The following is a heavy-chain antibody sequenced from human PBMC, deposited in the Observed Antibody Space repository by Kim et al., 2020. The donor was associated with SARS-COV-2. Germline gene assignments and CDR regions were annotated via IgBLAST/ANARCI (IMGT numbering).Heavy chain of an antibody. Sequence: ASVKVSCKASGYTFTDYFVHWVRQAPGQGLEWMGRINPDDGGIHDPQNFQGRVTMTRDTSTNTVYMELSSLRSEDTAVYYCAREKDGGTFDYWGQGTLVTVSS. CDR3: AREKDGGTFDY. D-gene: IGHD2-15*01. CDR1: GYTFTDYF. CDR2: INPDDGGI. J-gene: IGHJ4*02. V-gene: IGHV1-46*01.